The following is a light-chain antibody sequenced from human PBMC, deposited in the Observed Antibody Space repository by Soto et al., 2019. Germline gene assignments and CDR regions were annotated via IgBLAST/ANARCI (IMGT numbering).Light chain of an antibody. CDR3: QQYNNWPQT. CDR2: GVS. J-gene: IGKJ1*01. V-gene: IGKV3-15*01. CDR1: QSVSGN. Sequence: EIVMTQSPATLSVSPGERATLSCRASQSVSGNLAWYQQKPGQAPRLLIYGVSTRATGIPARFSGNGSGTEFTLTISSLQSEDFAVYYCQQYNNWPQTFGQGTKVEIK.